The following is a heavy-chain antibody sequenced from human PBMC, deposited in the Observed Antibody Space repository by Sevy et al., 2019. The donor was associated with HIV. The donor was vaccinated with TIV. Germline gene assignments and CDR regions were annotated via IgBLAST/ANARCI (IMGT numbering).Heavy chain of an antibody. CDR3: ARDRGYSFGYIDY. V-gene: IGHV3-48*02. Sequence: GGSLRLSCAASGFIFSNYNMNWVRQAPGKGLEWISCISSSSSTIYYADSVKGRFTISRDNAKNSLFLQMNSLRNEDTAVYYCARDRGYSFGYIDYWGQGTLVTVSS. CDR1: GFIFSNYN. J-gene: IGHJ4*02. CDR2: ISSSSSTI. D-gene: IGHD5-18*01.